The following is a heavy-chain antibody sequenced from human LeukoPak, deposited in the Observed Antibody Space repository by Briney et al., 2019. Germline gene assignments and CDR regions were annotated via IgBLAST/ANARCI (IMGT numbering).Heavy chain of an antibody. CDR3: AKDRANGVDAFDI. J-gene: IGHJ3*02. Sequence: GGSLRLSCAASGFTFSSYAMSWVRQAPGKGLEWVSAISGSGGSTYYADSVKGRFTTSRDNSKNTLYLQMNSLRAEDTAVYYCAKDRANGVDAFDIWGQGTMVTVSS. CDR2: ISGSGGST. CDR1: GFTFSSYA. V-gene: IGHV3-23*01. D-gene: IGHD3-10*01.